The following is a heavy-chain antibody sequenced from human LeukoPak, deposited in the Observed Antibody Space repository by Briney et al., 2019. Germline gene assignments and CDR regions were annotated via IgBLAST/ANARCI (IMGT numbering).Heavy chain of an antibody. CDR1: GASISDYY. CDR2: ISNSGNT. Sequence: NPSETLSLTCTVSGASISDYYWTWIRQPPGKGLEWIWYISNSGNTNYNPSLKSRVTISVDTSKNQFSLKLNSVTAADTAVYYCARPRFASGWYAAFDFWGQGTMVTVSS. D-gene: IGHD6-19*01. V-gene: IGHV4-59*08. J-gene: IGHJ3*01. CDR3: ARPRFASGWYAAFDF.